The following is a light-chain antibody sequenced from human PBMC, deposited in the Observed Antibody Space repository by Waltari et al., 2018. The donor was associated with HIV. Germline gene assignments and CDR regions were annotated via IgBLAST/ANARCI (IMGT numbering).Light chain of an antibody. CDR3: AAWDDSLDGPVV. J-gene: IGLJ2*01. CDR1: SSNIRNSN. V-gene: IGLV1-47*01. Sequence: QSVLTQPPSASGTPGQRVTISCSGSSSNIRNSNVYWYQQVPGTAPNLIIHRNNQRPSGVPDRFSGSKSGTSASLAISGLRSEDEADYYCAAWDDSLDGPVVFGGGTKLTVV. CDR2: RNN.